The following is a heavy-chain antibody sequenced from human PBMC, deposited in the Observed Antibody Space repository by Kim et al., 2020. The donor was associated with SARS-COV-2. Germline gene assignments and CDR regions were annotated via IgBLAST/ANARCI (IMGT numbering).Heavy chain of an antibody. J-gene: IGHJ4*02. D-gene: IGHD5-12*01. V-gene: IGHV4-59*01. CDR3: ARVGTRGYSGYDDFDY. Sequence: SLKSRVTISVATSKNQFSLKLSSVTAADTAVYYCARVGTRGYSGYDDFDYWGQGTLVTVSS.